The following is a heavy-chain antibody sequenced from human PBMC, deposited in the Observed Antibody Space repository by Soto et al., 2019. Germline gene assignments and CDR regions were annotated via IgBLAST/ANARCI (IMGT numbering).Heavy chain of an antibody. D-gene: IGHD2-15*01. Sequence: EVQLVESGGGFLQPGGSLRLSCAASGFTFSSYSMDWVRQAPGKGLEWVSNIGPFGRAIYYADSVKGRFTISRDNVKNALYLQLNSLRDEDTAVYYCARDIGPLWYFGLWGRGTPVTVSS. V-gene: IGHV3-48*02. CDR2: IGPFGRAI. CDR1: GFTFSSYS. J-gene: IGHJ2*01. CDR3: ARDIGPLWYFGL.